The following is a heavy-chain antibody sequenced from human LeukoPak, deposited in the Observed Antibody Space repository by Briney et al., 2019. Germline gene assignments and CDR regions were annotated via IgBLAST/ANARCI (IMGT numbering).Heavy chain of an antibody. J-gene: IGHJ4*02. Sequence: PGGSLRLSCAASGFTFRSYWMSWVRQAPGKGLEWVANIKEDGSEEYYVDSVKGRFTISRDNARNLLYLQMNSLRAEDTAVYYCARGLDNYGSGSSDWGQGTLVTVSS. CDR2: IKEDGSEE. V-gene: IGHV3-7*01. D-gene: IGHD3-10*01. CDR3: ARGLDNYGSGSSD. CDR1: GFTFRSYW.